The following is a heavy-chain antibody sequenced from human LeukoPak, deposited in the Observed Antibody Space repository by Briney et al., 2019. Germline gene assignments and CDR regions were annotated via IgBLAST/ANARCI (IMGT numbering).Heavy chain of an antibody. V-gene: IGHV4-34*01. J-gene: IGHJ4*02. Sequence: SETLSLTRAVYGGSFSGYYWSWIRQPPGKGLEWIGEINHSGSTNYNPSLKSRVTISVDTSKNQFSLKLSSVTAADTAVYYCALSPEGGTTDYWGQGTLVTVSS. CDR2: INHSGST. CDR1: GGSFSGYY. D-gene: IGHD1-7*01. CDR3: ALSPEGGTTDY.